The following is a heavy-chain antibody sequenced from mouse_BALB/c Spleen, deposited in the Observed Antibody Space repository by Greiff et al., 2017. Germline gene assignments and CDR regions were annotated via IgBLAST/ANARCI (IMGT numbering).Heavy chain of an antibody. CDR1: GYTFTDYW. Sequence: QVQLQQPGAELVMPGASVKMSCKASGYTFTDYWMHWVKQRPGQGLEWIGAIDTSDSYTSYNQKFKGKATLTVDESSSTAYMQLSSLTSEDSAVYYCATVFAYWGQGTLVTVSA. CDR3: ATVFAY. J-gene: IGHJ3*01. CDR2: IDTSDSYT. V-gene: IGHV1-69*01.